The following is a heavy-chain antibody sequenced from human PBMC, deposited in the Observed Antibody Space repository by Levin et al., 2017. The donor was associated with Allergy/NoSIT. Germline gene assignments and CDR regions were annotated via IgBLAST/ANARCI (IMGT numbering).Heavy chain of an antibody. CDR3: AKSSSRRSEWEPFDAFDI. D-gene: IGHD1-26*01. CDR2: ISYDGSNK. J-gene: IGHJ3*02. Sequence: GESLKISCAASGFTFSSYGMHWVRQAPGKGLEWVAVISYDGSNKYYADSVKGRFTISRDNSKNTLYLQMNSLRAEDTAVYYCAKSSSRRSEWEPFDAFDIWGQGTMVTVSS. V-gene: IGHV3-30*18. CDR1: GFTFSSYG.